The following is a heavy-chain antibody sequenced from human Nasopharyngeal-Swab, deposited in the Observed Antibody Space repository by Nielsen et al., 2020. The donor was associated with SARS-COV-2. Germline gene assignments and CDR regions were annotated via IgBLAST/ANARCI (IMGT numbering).Heavy chain of an antibody. D-gene: IGHD6-13*01. Sequence: WIRQPPGKGLEWIGYIYYSGSTYYNPSLKSRVTISVDTSKNQFSLKLSSVTAADTAVYYCARGRYSSSWYGVRNWFDPWGQGTLVTSPQ. J-gene: IGHJ5*02. CDR3: ARGRYSSSWYGVRNWFDP. V-gene: IGHV4-31*02. CDR2: IYYSGST.